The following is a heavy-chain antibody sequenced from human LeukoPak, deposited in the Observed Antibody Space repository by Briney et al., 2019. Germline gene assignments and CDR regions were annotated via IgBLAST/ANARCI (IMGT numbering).Heavy chain of an antibody. Sequence: GESLKISCKASGYSFTSYWIGWVRHMPGKGLEWMGIIYPDDSDTRYSPSFQGQVTISADKSLGTAYLQWSSLKASDTAMYYCARELPASGHYDYWGQGTLVTVSS. D-gene: IGHD2-2*01. J-gene: IGHJ4*02. V-gene: IGHV5-51*01. CDR2: IYPDDSDT. CDR3: ARELPASGHYDY. CDR1: GYSFTSYW.